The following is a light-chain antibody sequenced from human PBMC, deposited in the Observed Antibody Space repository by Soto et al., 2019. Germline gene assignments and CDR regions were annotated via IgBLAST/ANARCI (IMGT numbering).Light chain of an antibody. J-gene: IGLJ1*01. CDR3: CSFTSSSTSYV. Sequence: QSVLTQPASVSGSPGQSITISCTGTSSDVGGYNYVSWYQQHPGKTPKLMIYDVSNRPSRVSNRCSGSKSANTASPTISGLQDADDADYYCCSFTSSSTSYVFGTGTKLTVL. CDR1: SSDVGGYNY. V-gene: IGLV2-14*01. CDR2: DVS.